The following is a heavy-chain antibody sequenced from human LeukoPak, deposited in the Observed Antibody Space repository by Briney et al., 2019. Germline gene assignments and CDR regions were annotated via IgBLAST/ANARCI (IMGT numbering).Heavy chain of an antibody. CDR2: VSSDGSNK. CDR3: AKSYYYGAGTYSPCGY. D-gene: IGHD3-10*01. CDR1: GFTFTSFA. Sequence: PGGSLRLSCTASGFTFTSFAMYWVRQAPGKGLEWVAVVSSDGSNKFYANSVKGQFTISRDNSKNTVYLQMNSLRAEDTAIYYCAKSYYYGAGTYSPCGYWGQGTLVTVSS. V-gene: IGHV3-30-3*01. J-gene: IGHJ4*02.